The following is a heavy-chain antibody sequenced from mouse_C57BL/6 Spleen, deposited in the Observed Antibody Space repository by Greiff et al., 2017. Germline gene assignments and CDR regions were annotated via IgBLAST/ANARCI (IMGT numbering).Heavy chain of an antibody. Sequence: QVQLQQPGAELVKPGASVKMSCKASGYTFTSYWITWVKQRPGQGLEWIGDIYPGSGSTNYNEKFKSKATLTVDTSSSTAYMQLSSLTSEDSAVYYCARRYYYGSSPYYCDYWGQGTTLTVSS. CDR2: IYPGSGST. J-gene: IGHJ2*01. V-gene: IGHV1-55*01. CDR3: ARRYYYGSSPYYCDY. D-gene: IGHD1-1*01. CDR1: GYTFTSYW.